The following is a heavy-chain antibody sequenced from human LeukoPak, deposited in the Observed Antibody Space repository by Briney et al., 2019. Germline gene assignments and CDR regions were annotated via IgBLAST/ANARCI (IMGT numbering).Heavy chain of an antibody. CDR1: GFTFSRCA. CDR3: AKLIWLGESEALDY. CDR2: VSGPGDNT. V-gene: IGHV3-23*01. Sequence: GGSLRLSCAASGFTFSRCAMTWVRQAPGKGLEWVSTVSGPGDNTYYADSVKGRFTISRDKSKNTLYLQMNSLRTEDTAVYYCAKLIWLGESEALDYWGQGTLVTVSS. J-gene: IGHJ4*02. D-gene: IGHD3-10*01.